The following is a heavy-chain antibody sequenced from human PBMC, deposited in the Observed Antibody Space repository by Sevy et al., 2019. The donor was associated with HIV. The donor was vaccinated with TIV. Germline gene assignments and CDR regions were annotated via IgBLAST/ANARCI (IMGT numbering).Heavy chain of an antibody. CDR1: GFTFSSYW. J-gene: IGHJ6*02. CDR2: IKQDGSEK. V-gene: IGHV3-7*01. CDR3: GRAMDV. Sequence: GGSLRLSCAASGFTFSSYWMHWVRQAPGKGLEWVANIKQDGSEKYYVDSVKGRFTIPRDNAKNSVYLQMNSLRPKDTAVYYCGRAMDVWGQGTTVTVSS.